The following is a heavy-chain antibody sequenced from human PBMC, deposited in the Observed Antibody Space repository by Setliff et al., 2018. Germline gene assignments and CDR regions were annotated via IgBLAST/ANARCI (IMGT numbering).Heavy chain of an antibody. CDR1: GYSFTIYG. J-gene: IGHJ4*02. D-gene: IGHD2-2*01. Sequence: ASVKVSCKASGYSFTIYGISWVRQAPGQGLEWMGWISAYNGNTNYAQKFQGRVTMTTDTPTSTAYMELRSLTSEDTAVYYCARGPVDFVVVPAAAKFDYWGQGTLVTVPQ. V-gene: IGHV1-18*01. CDR2: ISAYNGNT. CDR3: ARGPVDFVVVPAAAKFDY.